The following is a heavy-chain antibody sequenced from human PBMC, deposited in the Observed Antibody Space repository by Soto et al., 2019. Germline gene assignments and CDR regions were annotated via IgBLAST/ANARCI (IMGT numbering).Heavy chain of an antibody. V-gene: IGHV3-23*01. CDR2: ISGSGGST. D-gene: IGHD3-3*01. Sequence: EVQLLESGGGLVQPGGSLRLSCAASGFTFSSYAMSWVRQAPGKGLEWVSAISGSGGSTYYADSVKGRFTISRDNSKNSLYLQMNSLRAEDTAVYYCARDSYYDFWSGYSSNYYYGMDVWGQGTTVTVSS. CDR3: ARDSYYDFWSGYSSNYYYGMDV. CDR1: GFTFSSYA. J-gene: IGHJ6*02.